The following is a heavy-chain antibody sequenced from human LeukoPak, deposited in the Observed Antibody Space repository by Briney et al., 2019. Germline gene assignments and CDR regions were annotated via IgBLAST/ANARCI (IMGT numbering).Heavy chain of an antibody. V-gene: IGHV3-33*01. D-gene: IGHD5-18*01. J-gene: IGHJ4*02. CDR2: IWYDGSNK. CDR1: GFTFSSYG. Sequence: GGSLRLSCAASGFTFSSYGMHWVRQASGKGLEWVAVIWYDGSNKYYADSVKGRFTISRDNSKNTLYLQMNSLRAEDTAVYYCARDLRGYSYGLDYWGQGTLVTVSS. CDR3: ARDLRGYSYGLDY.